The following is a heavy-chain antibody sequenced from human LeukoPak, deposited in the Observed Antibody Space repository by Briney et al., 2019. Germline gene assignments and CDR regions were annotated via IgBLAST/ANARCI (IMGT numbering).Heavy chain of an antibody. D-gene: IGHD1-26*01. CDR1: GFTFSSYT. V-gene: IGHV3-21*01. CDR2: ITSSSIYT. J-gene: IGHJ6*03. CDR3: AKDGDTMSGTYYYDMDV. Sequence: GGSLRLSCAASGFTFSSYTMNWVRQAPGKGLEWVSSITSSSIYTYYADSVKGRFTISRDNSKNTLYLQMNSLRGEDTAVYYCAKDGDTMSGTYYYDMDVWGKGTTVTIS.